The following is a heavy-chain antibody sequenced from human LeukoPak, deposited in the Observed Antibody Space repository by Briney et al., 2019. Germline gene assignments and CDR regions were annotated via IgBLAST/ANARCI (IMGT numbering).Heavy chain of an antibody. CDR2: IGAYNGDT. Sequence: ASVKVSCKPSGYTFTSFGISWVRQAPGQGLEWMGWIGAYNGDTNYAQKFQGRVTMTTDTYTSTAYVDLRSLRSDHTAVYYCTRDHCRGDNCPSFDYWGQGTLVTVSS. CDR1: GYTFTSFG. V-gene: IGHV1-18*04. CDR3: TRDHCRGDNCPSFDY. J-gene: IGHJ4*02. D-gene: IGHD2-15*01.